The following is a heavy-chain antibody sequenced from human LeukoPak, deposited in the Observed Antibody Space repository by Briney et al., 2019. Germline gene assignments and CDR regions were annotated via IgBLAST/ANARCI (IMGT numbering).Heavy chain of an antibody. V-gene: IGHV1-69*05. CDR1: GGTFSSYA. D-gene: IGHD3-3*01. J-gene: IGHJ4*02. CDR3: ARGGFLEWLLIDY. CDR2: IIPIFGTA. Sequence: ASVKVSCKASGGTFSSYAISWVRQAPGQGLEWMGGIIPIFGTANYAQKFQGRVTMTTDTSTSTAYMELRSLRSDDTAVYYCARGGFLEWLLIDYWGQGTLVTVSS.